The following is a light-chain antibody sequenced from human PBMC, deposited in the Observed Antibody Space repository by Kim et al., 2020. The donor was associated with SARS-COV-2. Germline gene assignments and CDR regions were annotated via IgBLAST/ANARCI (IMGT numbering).Light chain of an antibody. CDR2: DAS. V-gene: IGKV1-33*01. Sequence: DIQLTQSPSSLSASVGDRVTITCQASQDISNYLNWYQQKPGKAPKLLIYDASNLETRVPSRFSGSGSGTDFTFTISSLQPEDIGTYYCKHYDNSPRFTFGPGTKVDIK. CDR1: QDISNY. CDR3: KHYDNSPRFT. J-gene: IGKJ3*01.